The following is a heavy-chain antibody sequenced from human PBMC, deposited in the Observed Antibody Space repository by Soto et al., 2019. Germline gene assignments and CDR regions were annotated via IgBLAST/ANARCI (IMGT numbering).Heavy chain of an antibody. CDR3: ARSYDFWSGPGYYFDY. Sequence: ASVKVSCKASGYTFISYAMHWVRQAPGQRLEWMGWINAGNGNTKYSQKFQGRVTITRDTSASTAYMELSSLRSEDTAVYYCARSYDFWSGPGYYFDYWGQGTLVTVSS. D-gene: IGHD3-3*01. V-gene: IGHV1-3*01. CDR1: GYTFISYA. CDR2: INAGNGNT. J-gene: IGHJ4*02.